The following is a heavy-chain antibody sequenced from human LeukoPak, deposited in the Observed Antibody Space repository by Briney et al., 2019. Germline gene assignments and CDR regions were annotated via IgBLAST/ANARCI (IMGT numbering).Heavy chain of an antibody. J-gene: IGHJ4*02. CDR1: GGSISSGSYY. CDR3: AREVYGSGSFDGY. D-gene: IGHD3-10*01. V-gene: IGHV4-61*02. CDR2: IYTSGST. Sequence: PSQTLSLTCTVSGGSISSGSYYWSWIRQPAGKGLEWIGRIYTSGSTNYNPSLESRVTISVDTSKNQFSLKLSSVTAADTAVYYCAREVYGSGSFDGYWGQGTLVTVSS.